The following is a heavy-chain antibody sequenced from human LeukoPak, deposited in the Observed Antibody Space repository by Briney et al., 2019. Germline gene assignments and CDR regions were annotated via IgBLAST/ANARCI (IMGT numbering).Heavy chain of an antibody. Sequence: SETLSLTCTVSGGSISSYYWSWIRQPPGKGLEWIGYIYYSGSTYYNPSLKSRVTISVDTSKNQFSLKLSSVTAADTAVYYCASSHLSVALFDYWGQGTLVTVSS. CDR1: GGSISSYY. CDR2: IYYSGST. J-gene: IGHJ4*02. V-gene: IGHV4-59*01. D-gene: IGHD2-15*01. CDR3: ASSHLSVALFDY.